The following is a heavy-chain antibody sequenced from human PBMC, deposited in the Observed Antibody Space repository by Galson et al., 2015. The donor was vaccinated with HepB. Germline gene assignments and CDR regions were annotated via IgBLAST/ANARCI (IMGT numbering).Heavy chain of an antibody. D-gene: IGHD1-14*01. CDR1: GFTFSSYS. CDR2: ISSSSSYI. J-gene: IGHJ6*03. V-gene: IGHV3-21*01. Sequence: SLRLSCAASGFTFSSYSMNWVRQAPGKGLEWVSSISSSSSYIYYADSVKGRFTISRDNAKNSLYLRMNSLRAEDTAVYYCARDRTGAVNYYYYMDVWGKGTTVTVSS. CDR3: ARDRTGAVNYYYYMDV.